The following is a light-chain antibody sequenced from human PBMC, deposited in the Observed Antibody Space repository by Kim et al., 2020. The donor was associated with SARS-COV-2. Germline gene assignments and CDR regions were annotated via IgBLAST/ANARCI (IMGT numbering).Light chain of an antibody. CDR1: KLGDKY. V-gene: IGLV3-1*01. CDR3: QAWDSSTGVV. J-gene: IGLJ2*01. CDR2: KDT. Sequence: VSPGQTATITGSGDKLGDKYACWYQQKAGQSPVQVIYKDTQRPSGIPERFAGSNSGNTATLTISGTQAMDEADYYCQAWDSSTGVVFGGGTQLTVL.